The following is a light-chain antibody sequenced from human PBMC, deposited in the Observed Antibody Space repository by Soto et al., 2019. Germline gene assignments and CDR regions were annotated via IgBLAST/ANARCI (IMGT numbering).Light chain of an antibody. V-gene: IGLV2-14*01. CDR3: SSYTSSSTLYV. J-gene: IGLJ1*01. CDR1: SSDVGGYNY. Sequence: QSVLTQPASVSGPPGQSITISCTGPSSDVGGYNYVSWYQQHPGKAPKLMIYEVSNRPSGVSNRFSGSKSGNTASLTISGLQAEDEADYYCSSYTSSSTLYVFGTGTKVTVL. CDR2: EVS.